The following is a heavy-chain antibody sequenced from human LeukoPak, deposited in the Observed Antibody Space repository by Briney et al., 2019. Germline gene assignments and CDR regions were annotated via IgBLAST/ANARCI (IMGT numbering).Heavy chain of an antibody. Sequence: PSETLSLTCAVYGGSFSGYYWSWIRQPPGKGLEWIGEINHSGSTNYNPSLKSRVTISVDTSKNQFSLKLSSVTAADTAVYYCARGRAYGSRFDYWGQGTLVTASS. CDR1: GGSFSGYY. V-gene: IGHV4-34*01. D-gene: IGHD5-12*01. CDR2: INHSGST. J-gene: IGHJ4*02. CDR3: ARGRAYGSRFDY.